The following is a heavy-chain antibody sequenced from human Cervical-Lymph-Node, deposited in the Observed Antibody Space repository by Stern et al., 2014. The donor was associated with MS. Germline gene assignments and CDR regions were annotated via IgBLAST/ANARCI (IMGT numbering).Heavy chain of an antibody. CDR3: ARDRRGREGFDF. CDR1: GFSFSDSY. D-gene: IGHD5-24*01. V-gene: IGHV3-11*01. Sequence: QVQLVQSGGGLVKPGGSLRLSCAASGFSFSDSYMSWIRQAPGKGLEWISNINRGGEAVYYVDSLKGRFTVSRDNANNSLFLQMNSLRAEDTAVYYCARDRRGREGFDFSGQGTLVTVSS. J-gene: IGHJ4*02. CDR2: INRGGEAV.